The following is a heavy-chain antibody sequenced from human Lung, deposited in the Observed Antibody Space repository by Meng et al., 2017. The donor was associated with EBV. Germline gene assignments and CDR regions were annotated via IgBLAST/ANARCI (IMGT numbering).Heavy chain of an antibody. Sequence: EVQLVESGGGLVKPWGCLGLPCSACGFTFSRYSMTWFRQASGKGLEWVSSISSTSSHMYYADSVTGRFTICRDNTKNSLYLKMNSLRAEDTAVYYCARDPGDHGDYERRGGNYWGQGTLVTVSS. D-gene: IGHD4-17*01. CDR1: GFTFSRYS. CDR2: ISSTSSHM. J-gene: IGHJ4*02. CDR3: ARDPGDHGDYERRGGNY. V-gene: IGHV3-21*01.